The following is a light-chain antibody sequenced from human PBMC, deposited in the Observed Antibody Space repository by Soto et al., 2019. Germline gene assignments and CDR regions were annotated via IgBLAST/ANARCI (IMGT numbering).Light chain of an antibody. CDR2: GIS. CDR1: QSVSSNL. CDR3: QQYGNSPIFT. Sequence: EMVLTQAPGTLSLYPGERASLSCRASQSVSSNLLAWYQQRPGEAPRLLIYGISTRAAGIPNRFSGSGSGTEFTLTITRLEPEDLAVYSCQQYGNSPIFTFGPGTRVDIK. V-gene: IGKV3-20*01. J-gene: IGKJ3*01.